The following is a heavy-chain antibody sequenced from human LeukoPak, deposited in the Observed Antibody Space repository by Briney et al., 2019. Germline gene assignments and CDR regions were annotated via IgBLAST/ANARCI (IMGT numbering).Heavy chain of an antibody. CDR2: IYYSGST. J-gene: IGHJ4*02. Sequence: SSETLSLNCTVSGGSISSYYWSWIRQPPGKGLEWIGYIYYSGSTNYNPSLQSRVTISVDTSKNQFSLKLSSVTAADTAVYYCARDRRDTAMPSFDYWGQGTLVTVSS. CDR1: GGSISSYY. CDR3: ARDRRDTAMPSFDY. V-gene: IGHV4-59*01. D-gene: IGHD5-18*01.